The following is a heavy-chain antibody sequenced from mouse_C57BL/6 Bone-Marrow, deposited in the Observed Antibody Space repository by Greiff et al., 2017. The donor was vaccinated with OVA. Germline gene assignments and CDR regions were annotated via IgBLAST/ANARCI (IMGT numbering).Heavy chain of an antibody. Sequence: QVQLQQSGPGLVQPSQSLSITCTVSGFSLTSYGVHWVRQSPGKGLEWLGVIWRGGSTDYNAAFMSRLSITKDDSKSQVFFKMNSLQADDTAIYYCARPRRVSYAMDYWGQGTSVTVSS. J-gene: IGHJ4*01. CDR3: ARPRRVSYAMDY. CDR2: IWRGGST. CDR1: GFSLTSYG. V-gene: IGHV2-5*01.